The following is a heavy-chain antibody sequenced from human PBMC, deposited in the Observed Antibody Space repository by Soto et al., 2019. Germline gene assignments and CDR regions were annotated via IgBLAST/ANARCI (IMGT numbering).Heavy chain of an antibody. V-gene: IGHV1-18*04. Sequence: ASVKVSCKASGYTFTSYGISWVRQAPGQGLGRMGWISTFHGNTNYAQKFQGSVTMTTDTSTSTAYMELRSLTSDDTAIYYCARDTYDTTGYPLDYWGRGSLVTVSS. D-gene: IGHD3-22*01. CDR1: GYTFTSYG. CDR3: ARDTYDTTGYPLDY. CDR2: ISTFHGNT. J-gene: IGHJ4*02.